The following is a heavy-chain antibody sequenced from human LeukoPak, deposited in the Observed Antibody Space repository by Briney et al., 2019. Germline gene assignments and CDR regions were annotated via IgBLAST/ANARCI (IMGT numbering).Heavy chain of an antibody. CDR3: AKSLRYYDSSGYLPHYYYYGMDV. D-gene: IGHD3-22*01. CDR2: ISGSGGST. Sequence: GGSLRLSCAASGFTFSSYAMSWVRQAPGKGLEWVSAISGSGGSTYYADPVKGRFTISRDNSKNTLYLQMNSLRAEDTAVYYCAKSLRYYDSSGYLPHYYYYGMDVWGQGTTVTVSS. V-gene: IGHV3-23*01. CDR1: GFTFSSYA. J-gene: IGHJ6*02.